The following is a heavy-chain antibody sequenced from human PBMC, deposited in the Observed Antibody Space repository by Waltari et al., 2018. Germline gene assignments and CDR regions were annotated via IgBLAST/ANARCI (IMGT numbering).Heavy chain of an antibody. CDR2: IYHSGST. CDR3: ARGSYYDFWSGYYNYYGMDV. CDR1: GGSISSSNW. J-gene: IGHJ6*02. V-gene: IGHV4-4*02. D-gene: IGHD3-3*01. Sequence: QVQLQESGPGLVKPLGTLSLTCAVSGGSISSSNWWSWVRQPPGKGREWIGEIYHSGSTNYNPSLKSRVTISVDKSKNQFSLKLSSVTAADTAVYYCARGSYYDFWSGYYNYYGMDVWGQGTTVTVSS.